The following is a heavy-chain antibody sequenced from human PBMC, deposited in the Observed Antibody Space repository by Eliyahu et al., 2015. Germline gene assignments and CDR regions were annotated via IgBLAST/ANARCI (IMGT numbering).Heavy chain of an antibody. CDR2: ISFDGNNR. V-gene: IGHV3-30*03. D-gene: IGHD2/OR15-2a*01. Sequence: QVQLVESGGGVVXPGRSLRLSCGASGFPFTRXAINWVRQAPGKGLEWVAVISFDGNNRVYADAVKGRFTISRDNSQNTVYLQLNGLRVEDTAVYYCARDLVQNTLNPWGAFDIWGHGTMVTVSS. CDR3: ARDLVQNTLNPWGAFDI. CDR1: GFPFTRXA. J-gene: IGHJ3*02.